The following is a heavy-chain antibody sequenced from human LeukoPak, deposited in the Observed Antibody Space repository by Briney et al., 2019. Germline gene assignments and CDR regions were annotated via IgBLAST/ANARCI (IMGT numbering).Heavy chain of an antibody. Sequence: GGSLRLSCATSGFSFTSYWLHWVRQGPGKGPEWVSRINGNGQSTSYADSVKGRFIISRDNARNTLYLYMTGVRVEDSAVYFCVRSFRIPYCSGNSCYPTDFDFWGRGTLVTVSS. J-gene: IGHJ4*01. V-gene: IGHV3-74*01. CDR2: INGNGQST. CDR1: GFSFTSYW. CDR3: VRSFRIPYCSGNSCYPTDFDF. D-gene: IGHD2-15*01.